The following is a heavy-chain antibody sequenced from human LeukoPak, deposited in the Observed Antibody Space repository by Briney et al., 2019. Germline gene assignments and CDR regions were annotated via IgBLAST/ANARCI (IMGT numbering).Heavy chain of an antibody. CDR3: ARGHRYYYDSSGYYRAYYYYYMDV. J-gene: IGHJ6*03. V-gene: IGHV4-59*01. D-gene: IGHD3-22*01. Sequence: SETLSLTCTVSGGSISSYYGSWIRQPPGKGLEGIGYIYYSGSTNYNPSLKSRVTISVDTSKNQFSLTMSSVTPEDSAVYYCARGHRYYYDSSGYYRAYYYYYMDVWGKGTTVTVSS. CDR1: GGSISSYY. CDR2: IYYSGST.